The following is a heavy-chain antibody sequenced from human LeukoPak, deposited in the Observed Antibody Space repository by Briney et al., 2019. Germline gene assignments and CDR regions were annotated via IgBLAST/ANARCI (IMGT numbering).Heavy chain of an antibody. CDR2: MNPNSGNT. CDR3: TRAVRNQLLSEY. CDR1: GYTFSNYD. D-gene: IGHD2-2*01. J-gene: IGHJ4*02. V-gene: IGHV1-8*01. Sequence: ASVRVSCKASGYTFSNYDVTWVRQAPGQGLEYVGWMNPNSGNTGFAQKFRGRLTLTSDASTTSAFMELMRLTSEDTAVYYCTRAVRNQLLSEYWGQGTRITVSS.